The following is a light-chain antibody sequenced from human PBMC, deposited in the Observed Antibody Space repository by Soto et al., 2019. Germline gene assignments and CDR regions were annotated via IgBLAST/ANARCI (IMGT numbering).Light chain of an antibody. J-gene: IGLJ2*01. CDR2: YDS. CDR3: QVWDSSSDHVV. CDR1: NIGSKS. Sequence: SYELTQPPSVSVAPGKTAKITCGGNNIGSKSVHWYQQKPGQAPVLAIYYDSARPSGIPERFSGSNSGNTATLSIGRVKAGDEADYYCQVWDSSSDHVVFGGGTKLTVL. V-gene: IGLV3-21*04.